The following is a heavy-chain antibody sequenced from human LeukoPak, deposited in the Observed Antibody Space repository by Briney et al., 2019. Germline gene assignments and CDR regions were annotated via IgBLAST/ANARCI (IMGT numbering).Heavy chain of an antibody. CDR2: IFSSGST. D-gene: IGHD3-22*01. J-gene: IGHJ4*02. CDR1: GGSITSHY. Sequence: PSETLSLTCTVSGGSITSHYWSWIRQPAGKGLEWIGRIFSSGSTNYNPSLKSRVTMSVDTSKNQISLKLTSVTAADTAVYYCARQGDSSGYPTRQYYFDYWGQGTLVTVSS. CDR3: ARQGDSSGYPTRQYYFDY. V-gene: IGHV4-4*07.